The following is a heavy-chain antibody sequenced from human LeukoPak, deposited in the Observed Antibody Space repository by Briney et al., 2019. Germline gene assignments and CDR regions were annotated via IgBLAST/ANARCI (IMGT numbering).Heavy chain of an antibody. V-gene: IGHV1-69*13. Sequence: SVTVSYTASGYTFTGYYMHWVRQAPGQGLEWMGGIIPIFGTANYAQKFQGRVTITAVESMSTAYMELSSLRSEDTAVYYCARGWLAETTVVTPYNYWGQGTLVTVSS. CDR3: ARGWLAETTVVTPYNY. CDR2: IIPIFGTA. D-gene: IGHD4-23*01. J-gene: IGHJ4*02. CDR1: GYTFTGYY.